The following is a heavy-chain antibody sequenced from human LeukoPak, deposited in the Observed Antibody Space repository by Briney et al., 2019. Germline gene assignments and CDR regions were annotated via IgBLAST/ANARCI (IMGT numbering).Heavy chain of an antibody. D-gene: IGHD4-23*01. CDR2: IKSKTDGGTT. J-gene: IGHJ3*02. V-gene: IGHV3-15*01. CDR3: TTILTVGTPAAFDI. Sequence: PGGSLRLSCAASGFTFSNAWMSWVRQAPGKGLEWVCRIKSKTDGGTTDYAAPVKGRFTISRDDSKTTLYLQMNSLKTEDTAVYYCTTILTVGTPAAFDIWGQGTMVTVSS. CDR1: GFTFSNAW.